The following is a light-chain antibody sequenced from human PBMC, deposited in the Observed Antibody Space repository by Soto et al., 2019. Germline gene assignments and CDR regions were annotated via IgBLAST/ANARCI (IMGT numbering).Light chain of an antibody. V-gene: IGLV2-23*01. Sequence: ALTQPASVSGSPGQSITISCTGTSSDVGSYDLVSWYQQHPGKAPKLMIYEGSKRPSGVSNRFSGSKSGNTASLTISGLQAEDEADYYCCSYAGDSTLVFGGGTKVTVL. CDR2: EGS. J-gene: IGLJ2*01. CDR1: SSDVGSYDL. CDR3: CSYAGDSTLV.